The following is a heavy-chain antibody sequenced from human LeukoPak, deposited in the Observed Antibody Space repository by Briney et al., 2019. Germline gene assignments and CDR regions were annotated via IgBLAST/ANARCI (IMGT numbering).Heavy chain of an antibody. Sequence: ASVKVSCKASGYTFTSYGISWVRQAPGQGLEWMGWISAYNGNTNYAQKLQGRVTMTTDTSTSTAYMELRSLRSDDTAVYYCARGLLSYDFWSGYYRLDAFDIWGQGTMVTVSS. CDR3: ARGLLSYDFWSGYYRLDAFDI. J-gene: IGHJ3*02. D-gene: IGHD3-3*01. V-gene: IGHV1-18*01. CDR1: GYTFTSYG. CDR2: ISAYNGNT.